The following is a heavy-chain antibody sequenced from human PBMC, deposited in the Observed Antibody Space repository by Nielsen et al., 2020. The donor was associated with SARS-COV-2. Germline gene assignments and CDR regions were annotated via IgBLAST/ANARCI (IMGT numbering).Heavy chain of an antibody. V-gene: IGHV1-18*01. Sequence: ASVKVFCKASGYTFTSYGISWVRQAPGQGLEWMGWISAYNGNTNYAQKLQGRVTMTTDTSTSTAYMELRSLRSDDTAVYYCAREQWLGKYLDYWGQGTLVTVSS. CDR3: AREQWLGKYLDY. CDR1: GYTFTSYG. D-gene: IGHD6-19*01. CDR2: ISAYNGNT. J-gene: IGHJ4*02.